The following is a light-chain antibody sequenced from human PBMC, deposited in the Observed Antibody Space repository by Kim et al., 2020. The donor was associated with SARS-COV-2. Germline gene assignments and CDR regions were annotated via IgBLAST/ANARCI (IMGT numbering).Light chain of an antibody. CDR3: SSYAGDNPWV. CDR2: EVN. CDR1: SSDVGGYNF. V-gene: IGLV2-8*01. J-gene: IGLJ3*02. Sequence: QSALTQPPSASGSPGQSVTISCTGTSSDVGGYNFVSWYQQHPGKAPKLVIYEVNKRPSGVSDRFSGSKSGNTASLTVSGLQSEDEADYYCSSYAGDNPWVFGGGTQLTVL.